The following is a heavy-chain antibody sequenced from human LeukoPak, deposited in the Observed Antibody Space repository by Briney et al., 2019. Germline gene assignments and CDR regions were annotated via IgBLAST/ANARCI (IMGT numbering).Heavy chain of an antibody. V-gene: IGHV5-51*01. CDR2: VYPGNSDT. J-gene: IGHJ4*02. Sequence: GGALQSSFEGAGCTFTTSWIGWGRRMPGKGRGGRGIVYPGNSDTRYCASFQSQVTISADKSISTASLRWGSLKASDTAIYYCIKAPVAYGYGIDYWGQGTLVTVSS. CDR1: GCTFTTSW. D-gene: IGHD5-18*01. CDR3: IKAPVAYGYGIDY.